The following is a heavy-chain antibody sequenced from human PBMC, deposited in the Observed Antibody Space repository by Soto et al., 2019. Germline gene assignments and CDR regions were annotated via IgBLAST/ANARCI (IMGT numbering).Heavy chain of an antibody. V-gene: IGHV4-39*01. CDR1: GGSISSSSYY. Sequence: PSETLSLTCTVSGGSISSSSYYWDWIRQPPGKGLEWIGSIYYSGSTYYNPSLKSRVTISVDTSKNQFSLKLSSVTAADTAVYYCARGGYCSGGSCYSGNSAFDIWGQGTMVTVSS. D-gene: IGHD2-15*01. CDR2: IYYSGST. CDR3: ARGGYCSGGSCYSGNSAFDI. J-gene: IGHJ3*02.